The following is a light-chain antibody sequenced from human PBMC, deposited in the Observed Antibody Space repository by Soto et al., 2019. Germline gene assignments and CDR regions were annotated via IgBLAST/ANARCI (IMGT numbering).Light chain of an antibody. CDR1: QSLLHSNGNNY. J-gene: IGKJ5*01. CDR2: LRS. V-gene: IGKV2-28*01. CDR3: IEAVQSRLT. Sequence: EIVMTQSPLSLPVTPGEPASISCRSSQSLLHSNGNNYLDWNLQTPGQSPQLLIYLRSNRASGVPDRFSCSGSGSYVTLKLSRVEADDVGVYYCIEAVQSRLTFGRGTRLLSK.